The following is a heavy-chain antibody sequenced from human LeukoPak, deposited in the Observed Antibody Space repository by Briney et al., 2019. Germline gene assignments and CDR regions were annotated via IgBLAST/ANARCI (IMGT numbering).Heavy chain of an antibody. D-gene: IGHD3-3*01. J-gene: IGHJ4*02. CDR2: INPNSGGT. CDR3: ARDPTRGYDFWSGYYEGGDY. V-gene: IGHV1-2*02. CDR1: GYTFTGYY. Sequence: ASVKVSCKASGYTFTGYYMHWVRQAPEQGLEWMGWINPNSGGTNYAQKFQGRVTMTRDTSISTAYMELSRLRSDDTAVYYCARDPTRGYDFWSGYYEGGDYWGQGTLVTVSS.